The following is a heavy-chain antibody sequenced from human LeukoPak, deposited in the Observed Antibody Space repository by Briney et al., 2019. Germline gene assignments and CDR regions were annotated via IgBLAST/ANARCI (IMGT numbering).Heavy chain of an antibody. CDR2: ISPDGSDE. J-gene: IGHJ4*02. CDR1: GFRFRSYG. Sequence: GRSLRLSCDASGFRFRSYGIHWVRQAPGKGLDWVAGISPDGSDENYADSVKGRFTISRDNSKNTVHLQMNGLRTDDTAVYYCVKDDQDCSGGSCYFDYWGQGTLVTVSS. V-gene: IGHV3-30*18. CDR3: VKDDQDCSGGSCYFDY. D-gene: IGHD2-15*01.